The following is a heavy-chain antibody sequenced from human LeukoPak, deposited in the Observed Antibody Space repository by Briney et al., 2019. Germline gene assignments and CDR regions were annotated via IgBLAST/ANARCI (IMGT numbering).Heavy chain of an antibody. V-gene: IGHV1-69*05. CDR2: IIPIFGTA. CDR3: ARSSGGSCYGCHWFDP. CDR1: GGTFSSYA. J-gene: IGHJ5*02. D-gene: IGHD2-15*01. Sequence: ASVKVSCKASGGTFSSYAISWLRQAPEQGLEWMGGIIPIFGTANYAQKFQGRVTITTDESTSTAYMELSSLRSEDTAVYYCARSSGGSCYGCHWFDPWGQGTLVTVSS.